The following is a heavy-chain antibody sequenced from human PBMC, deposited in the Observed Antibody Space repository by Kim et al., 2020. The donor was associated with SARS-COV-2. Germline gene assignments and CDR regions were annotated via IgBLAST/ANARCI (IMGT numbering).Heavy chain of an antibody. Sequence: GGSLRLSCAASGFTFSSYGMHWVRQAPGKGLEWVAVIRYDGSNKYYADSVKGRFTISRDNSKNTLYLQMNSLRAEDTAVYYCARAVADDWYFELWGRGTLVTVSS. D-gene: IGHD6-19*01. CDR1: GFTFSSYG. CDR3: ARAVADDWYFEL. J-gene: IGHJ2*01. V-gene: IGHV3-33*01. CDR2: IRYDGSNK.